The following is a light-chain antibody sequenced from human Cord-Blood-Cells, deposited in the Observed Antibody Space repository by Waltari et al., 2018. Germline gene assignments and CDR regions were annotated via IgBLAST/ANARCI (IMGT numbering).Light chain of an antibody. Sequence: QSALTQPASVSGSPGQSITISCTGTSSDVGGYNYVSWYQQPPGKAPKLMIYDVSNRPSGVTKLFSGSKSGNTASLTISGLQAEDEADYYCSSYTSSSTLVFGGGTKLTVL. CDR1: SSDVGGYNY. V-gene: IGLV2-14*01. J-gene: IGLJ3*02. CDR3: SSYTSSSTLV. CDR2: DVS.